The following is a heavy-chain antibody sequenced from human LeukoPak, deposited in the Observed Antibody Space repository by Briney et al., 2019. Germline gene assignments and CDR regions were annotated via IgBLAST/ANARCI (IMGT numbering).Heavy chain of an antibody. CDR3: AKVASADAQARLNY. V-gene: IGHV3-23*01. CDR2: ISGSGGGT. D-gene: IGHD6-19*01. J-gene: IGHJ4*02. CDR1: GFTFSSYA. Sequence: GGSLRLSCAASGFTFSSYAMSWVRQAPGKGLEWVSAISGSGGGTYYADSVKDRFTISRDYSNNTLYLQMNSLRADDTAVYYCAKVASADAQARLNYWSQGTLVTVSS.